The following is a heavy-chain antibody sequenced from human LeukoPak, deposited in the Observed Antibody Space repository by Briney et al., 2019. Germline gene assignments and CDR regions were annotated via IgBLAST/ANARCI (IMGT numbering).Heavy chain of an antibody. V-gene: IGHV3-48*03. J-gene: IGHJ4*02. D-gene: IGHD6-13*01. CDR2: ISSSGSTI. CDR1: GFTFSSYE. CDR3: ARGAGPGIADDY. Sequence: QPGGSLRLSCAASGFTFSSYEMNWVRQAPGKGLEWVSYISSSGSTIYYADSVKGRFTISRDNAKNSLYLQMNSLRAEDTAVYYCARGAGPGIADDYWGQGTLVTVSS.